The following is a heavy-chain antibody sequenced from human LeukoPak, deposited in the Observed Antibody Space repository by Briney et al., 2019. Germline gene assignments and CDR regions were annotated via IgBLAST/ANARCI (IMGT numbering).Heavy chain of an antibody. Sequence: ASVKVSCKASGYTFTRYDINWVRQATGQGLEWMGWMNPNSGNTGYAQKFQGRVTMTRNTSISTAYMELSSLRSEDTAVYYCARASYYDFWSGYYSFYMDVWGKGTTVTVSS. V-gene: IGHV1-8*01. CDR3: ARASYYDFWSGYYSFYMDV. J-gene: IGHJ6*03. D-gene: IGHD3-3*01. CDR1: GYTFTRYD. CDR2: MNPNSGNT.